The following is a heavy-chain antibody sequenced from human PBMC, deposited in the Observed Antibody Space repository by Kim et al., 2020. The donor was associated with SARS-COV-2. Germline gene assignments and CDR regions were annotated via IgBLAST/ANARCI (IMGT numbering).Heavy chain of an antibody. J-gene: IGHJ5*01. CDR3: AKNSGYDYAFDS. V-gene: IGHV3-9*01. CDR2: ISWNSGTI. Sequence: GGSLRLSCAASGFRFNDYAMHWVRQAPGKGLEWVSGISWNSGTIDYADSVKGRFTISRDNAKNSLLLEMNSLRTNDTAFYYCAKNSGYDYAFDSWGHGTLVTVSS. D-gene: IGHD5-12*01. CDR1: GFRFNDYA.